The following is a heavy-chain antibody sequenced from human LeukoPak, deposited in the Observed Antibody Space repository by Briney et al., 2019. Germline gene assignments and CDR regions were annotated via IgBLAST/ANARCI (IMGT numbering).Heavy chain of an antibody. J-gene: IGHJ4*02. CDR3: ARGDLRGDY. Sequence: PETLSRTCAVYGGSFSDYYWSWIRQPPGKGLEWIGEINHSGSTNCSPSLKSRVTISVDTSKNQFSLKLTSVTAADTAVYYCARGDLRGDYWGQGVLVTVSS. CDR1: GGSFSDYY. V-gene: IGHV4-34*01. D-gene: IGHD3-10*01. CDR2: INHSGST.